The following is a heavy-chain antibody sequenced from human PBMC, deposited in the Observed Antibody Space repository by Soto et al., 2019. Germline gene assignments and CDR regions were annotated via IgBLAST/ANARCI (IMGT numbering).Heavy chain of an antibody. D-gene: IGHD3-3*01. CDR3: AADWSNRPFDF. Sequence: SVKVSCKASGFTLTSADVQWVRQTRGQRLEWIGWIVGGSGSTNYAQQFQGRLAITRDMSTSTVYMELSSLRPEDTAVYYCAADWSNRPFDFWGQGTLVTVSS. V-gene: IGHV1-58*01. J-gene: IGHJ4*02. CDR1: GFTLTSAD. CDR2: IVGGSGST.